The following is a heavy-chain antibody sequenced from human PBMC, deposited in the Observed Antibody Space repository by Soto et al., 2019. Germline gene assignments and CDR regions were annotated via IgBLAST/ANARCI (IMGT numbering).Heavy chain of an antibody. V-gene: IGHV3-23*01. Sequence: EVQLLESGGGLVQPGGSLRLSCAASGFTFSNYAMSWVRQAPGKGLEWVSGITNSGDSTYYADSVRGRFTISRDNSKNTLYLQMNSLRVEDTALYHCAKWAVATDAYWGQGTLVTVSS. CDR2: ITNSGDST. D-gene: IGHD1-26*01. CDR1: GFTFSNYA. J-gene: IGHJ4*02. CDR3: AKWAVATDAY.